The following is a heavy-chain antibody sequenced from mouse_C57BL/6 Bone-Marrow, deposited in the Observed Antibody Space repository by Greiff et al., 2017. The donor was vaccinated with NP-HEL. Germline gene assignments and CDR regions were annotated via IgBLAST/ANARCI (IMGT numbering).Heavy chain of an antibody. CDR2: IYPRSGTT. J-gene: IGHJ2*01. D-gene: IGHD1-1*01. V-gene: IGHV1-81*01. CDR1: GYTFTSYG. Sequence: VKLMESGAELARPGASVKLSCKASGYTFTSYGISWVKQRTGQGLEWIGEIYPRSGTTYYNEKFKGKATLTADKSSSTAYMELRSLTSEDSAVYFCARGITTVVALDYWGQGTTLTVSS. CDR3: ARGITTVVALDY.